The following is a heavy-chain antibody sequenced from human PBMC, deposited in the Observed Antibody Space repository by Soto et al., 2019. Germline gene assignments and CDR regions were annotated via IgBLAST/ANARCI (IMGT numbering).Heavy chain of an antibody. CDR3: ARTRPYYCSGGSCPYNWFDP. CDR2: IYPGDSDT. Sequence: GESLKISCKGSGYSFTSYWIGWVRQMAGKGLEWMGIIYPGDSDTRYSPSFQGQVTISADKSISTAYLQWSSLKASDTAMYYCARTRPYYCSGGSCPYNWFDPWGQGTLVTVSS. CDR1: GYSFTSYW. J-gene: IGHJ5*02. V-gene: IGHV5-51*01. D-gene: IGHD2-15*01.